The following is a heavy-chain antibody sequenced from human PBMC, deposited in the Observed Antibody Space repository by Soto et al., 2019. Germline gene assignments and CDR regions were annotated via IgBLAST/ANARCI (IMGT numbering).Heavy chain of an antibody. CDR3: ARVSATTISGSDVIRGREAH. CDR1: GYAFNNFG. Sequence: QVRLVQSGAEVKKPGASVRVSCQTSGYAFNNFGISWVRQAPGQGLEWLGGIFAYNGQRNYPQRFQDRVNMTTDTSTGTDYMELRSLRYDDTAVYYCARVSATTISGSDVIRGREAHWGQGTQVTVSS. V-gene: IGHV1-18*01. J-gene: IGHJ4*02. D-gene: IGHD3-3*02. CDR2: IFAYNGQR.